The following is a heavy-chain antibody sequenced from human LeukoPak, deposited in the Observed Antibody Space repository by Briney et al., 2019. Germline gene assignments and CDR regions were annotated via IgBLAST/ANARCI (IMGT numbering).Heavy chain of an antibody. CDR1: GGSLSSGDYY. V-gene: IGHV4-30-4*01. D-gene: IGHD2-2*02. J-gene: IGHJ6*02. CDR3: ARVRVAAIRNKPMNYYYYGMDV. Sequence: SETLSLTCTVSGGSLSSGDYYWSWMRQPPGKGLEWIVYIYYSGSPYYNPSVKSRVTISVDTSKNQFSLKLSSVTAADTAVYYCARVRVAAIRNKPMNYYYYGMDVWGQGTTVTVSS. CDR2: IYYSGSP.